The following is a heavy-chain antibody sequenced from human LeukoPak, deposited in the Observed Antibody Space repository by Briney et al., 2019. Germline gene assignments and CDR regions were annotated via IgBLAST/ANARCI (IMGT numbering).Heavy chain of an antibody. CDR3: ARDFVFSRLRPRETDY. D-gene: IGHD2-15*01. CDR2: INPNSGGT. Sequence: GASVKVSCKASGYTFTGYYMHWVRQAPGQGLEWMGWINPNSGGTNYAQKFQGRVTMTRDTSISTAYMELSRLRSDDTAVYYCARDFVFSRLRPRETDYWGQGTLVTVSS. CDR1: GYTFTGYY. J-gene: IGHJ4*02. V-gene: IGHV1-2*02.